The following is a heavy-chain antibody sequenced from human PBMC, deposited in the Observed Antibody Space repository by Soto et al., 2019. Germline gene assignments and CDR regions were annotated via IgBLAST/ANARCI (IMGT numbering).Heavy chain of an antibody. J-gene: IGHJ3*02. Sequence: QVQLVESGGGLVQPGGSLRLSCVASGFTFSDSYMIWIRQAPGKGLEWVSYISTSSVCTNYADSVKGRFTISRDNANNSLYLQMDSLRADDKAVYYCARDPDRCVAFDIWGQGTMVTVSS. CDR3: ARDPDRCVAFDI. V-gene: IGHV3-11*06. CDR1: GFTFSDSY. D-gene: IGHD4-17*01. CDR2: ISTSSVCT.